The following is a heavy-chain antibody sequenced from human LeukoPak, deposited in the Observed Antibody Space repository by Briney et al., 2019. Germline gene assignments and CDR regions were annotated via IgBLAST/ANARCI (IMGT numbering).Heavy chain of an antibody. V-gene: IGHV3-30-3*01. CDR2: ISYDGSNK. Sequence: GGSLRLSCAASGFTFSSYAMHWVRQAPRKALEWVADISYDGSNKYYADSVKGRFTISRDNSKNTLYLQMNSLRAEDTAVYYCAREIGVAAAGDYWGQGTLVTVSS. CDR3: AREIGVAAAGDY. CDR1: GFTFSSYA. D-gene: IGHD6-13*01. J-gene: IGHJ4*02.